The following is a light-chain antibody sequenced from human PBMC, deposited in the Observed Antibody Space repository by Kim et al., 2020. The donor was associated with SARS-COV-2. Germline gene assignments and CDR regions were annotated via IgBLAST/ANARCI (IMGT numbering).Light chain of an antibody. J-gene: IGLJ2*01. CDR1: SLRSYY. V-gene: IGLV3-19*01. CDR3: QSRDSGGNVL. CDR2: GRN. Sequence: SSELTQDPAVSVALGQTVRITCQGDSLRSYYATWYQQRPRQAPVLVIYGRNSRPSGIPDRFSGSSSGNTASLTISGARAEDEADFYCQSRDSGGNVLFGGGTQLTVL.